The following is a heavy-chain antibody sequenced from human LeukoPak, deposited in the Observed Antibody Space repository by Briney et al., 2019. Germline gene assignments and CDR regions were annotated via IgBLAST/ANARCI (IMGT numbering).Heavy chain of an antibody. J-gene: IGHJ3*02. CDR1: GFTLSCYW. Sequence: GSLRLSCAASGFTLSCYWVRWVRPGPGKGLGWVGNIKQDGSEKYYVDSVKGRFTISRDNAKNSLYLQMNSLRAEDTAVYYCARDRVRYSSGWSAFDIWGQGTMVTVSS. CDR2: IKQDGSEK. CDR3: ARDRVRYSSGWSAFDI. V-gene: IGHV3-7*01. D-gene: IGHD6-19*01.